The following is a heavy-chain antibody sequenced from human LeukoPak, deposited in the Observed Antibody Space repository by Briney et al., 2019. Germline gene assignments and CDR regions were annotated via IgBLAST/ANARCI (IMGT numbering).Heavy chain of an antibody. J-gene: IGHJ4*02. CDR2: ISGSGGST. CDR3: AKDNRRAHYFDY. V-gene: IGHV3-23*01. Sequence: GGSLRLSCAASGFTFSTSGMHWVRQAPGKGLEWVSAISGSGGSTYYADSVKGRFTISRDNSKNTLYLQMNSLRAEDTAVYYCAKDNRRAHYFDYWGQGTLVTVSS. CDR1: GFTFSTSG.